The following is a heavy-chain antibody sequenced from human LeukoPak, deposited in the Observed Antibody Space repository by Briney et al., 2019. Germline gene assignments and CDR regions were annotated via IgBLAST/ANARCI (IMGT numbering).Heavy chain of an antibody. D-gene: IGHD5-18*01. CDR3: ARARKSGIQLCREDY. CDR1: GFTFSSYS. J-gene: IGHJ4*02. V-gene: IGHV3-21*01. CDR2: ISSSSSYI. Sequence: GGSLLLLCAASGFTFSSYSMNWVRQAPGKGLEWVSSISSSSSYIYYAESVKGRFTISRDNAKNSLYLQMNSLRAEDTAVYYCARARKSGIQLCREDYLGQG.